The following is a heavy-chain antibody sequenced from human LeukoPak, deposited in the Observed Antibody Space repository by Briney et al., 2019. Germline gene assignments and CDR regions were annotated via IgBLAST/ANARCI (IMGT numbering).Heavy chain of an antibody. Sequence: GGSLRLSCAASGFTLSTYWMSWVRQAPGKGVEWVANIKQDGIHKNYVDSVKGRFTISRDNAKNLLSLQMNSLRVEDTAIYYCAKNGAYSYEDYFDYWGQGTLVTVSS. D-gene: IGHD5-18*01. V-gene: IGHV3-7*03. CDR3: AKNGAYSYEDYFDY. J-gene: IGHJ4*02. CDR2: IKQDGIHK. CDR1: GFTLSTYW.